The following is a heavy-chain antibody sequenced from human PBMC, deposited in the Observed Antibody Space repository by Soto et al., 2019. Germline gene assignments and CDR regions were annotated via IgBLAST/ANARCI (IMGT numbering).Heavy chain of an antibody. J-gene: IGHJ4*02. CDR1: GFTFSSYG. Sequence: GGSLRLSCAASGFTFSSYGMHWVRQAPGKGLEWVAVIWYDGSNKYYADSVKGRFTISRDNSKNTLYLQMNSLRAEDTAVYYCARDGYYYDSSGYYSWGQGTLVTVSS. CDR3: ARDGYYYDSSGYYS. CDR2: IWYDGSNK. V-gene: IGHV3-33*01. D-gene: IGHD3-22*01.